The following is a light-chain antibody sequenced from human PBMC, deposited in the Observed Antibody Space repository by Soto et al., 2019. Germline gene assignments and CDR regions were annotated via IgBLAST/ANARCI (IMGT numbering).Light chain of an antibody. CDR3: SSYTSSASLV. Sequence: QSALTQPASVPGSPGQSITISCTGSSSDVGGYKFVSWYQQHPGKAPKLIIFEVTSRPSGVSNRFSGSKSGNTASLIISGLQAEDEADYYCSSYTSSASLVFGTGTKVTVL. CDR1: SSDVGGYKF. J-gene: IGLJ1*01. V-gene: IGLV2-14*01. CDR2: EVT.